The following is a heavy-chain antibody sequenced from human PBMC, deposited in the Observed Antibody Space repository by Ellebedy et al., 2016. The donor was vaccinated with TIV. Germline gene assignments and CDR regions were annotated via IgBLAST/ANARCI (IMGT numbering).Heavy chain of an antibody. CDR1: GYYISSGYY. CDR3: AREGGRRIDYCSSTSCAIRRGYYFDY. Sequence: SETLSLTXSVSGYYISSGYYWGWIRQPPGKGLEWIASIYHSGITHYNPSLKSRVTISVDTSKNQFSLKLSSVTAADTAVYYCAREGGRRIDYCSSTSCAIRRGYYFDYWGQGTLVTVSS. D-gene: IGHD2-2*01. J-gene: IGHJ4*02. CDR2: IYHSGIT. V-gene: IGHV4-38-2*02.